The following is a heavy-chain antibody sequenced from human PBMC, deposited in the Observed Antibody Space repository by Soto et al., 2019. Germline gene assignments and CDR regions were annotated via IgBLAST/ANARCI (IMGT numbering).Heavy chain of an antibody. CDR3: AKDGVYRYRSHYDS. CDR1: GFTFSSYA. J-gene: IGHJ4*02. V-gene: IGHV3-23*01. CDR2: SGSGGNT. Sequence: EVQLLQSGGGLVQPGGSLRLSCVASGFTFSSYALTWVRQAPWKGLEWVSTSGSGGNTYYTDSEKGRFTISRDNSTNTLYLQMDSLRAEDTAVYYCAKDGVYRYRSHYDSWGQGTLVTVSS. D-gene: IGHD1-1*01.